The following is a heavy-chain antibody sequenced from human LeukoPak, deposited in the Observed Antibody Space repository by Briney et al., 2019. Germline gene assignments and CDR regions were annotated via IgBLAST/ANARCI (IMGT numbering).Heavy chain of an antibody. CDR2: ISGSGGST. J-gene: IGHJ4*02. V-gene: IGHV3-23*01. CDR3: AKLRVAGTFFDY. Sequence: GGSLRLSCAASGFTFSSYAMSWVRQAPGKGLEWVSAISGSGGSTYYADSVKGRFTISRDNSKNTLYLQVNSLRAEDTAVYYCAKLRVAGTFFDYWGQGTLVTVSS. CDR1: GFTFSSYA. D-gene: IGHD6-19*01.